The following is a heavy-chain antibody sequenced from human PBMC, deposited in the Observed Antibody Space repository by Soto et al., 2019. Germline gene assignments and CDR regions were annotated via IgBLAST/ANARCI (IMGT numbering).Heavy chain of an antibody. Sequence: SQTLSLTCVISGDSVSNNSAAWNWIRQSPSRGLEWLGRTYYRSKWYNEYAISVKGRITINADTSKNQFSLQLTSVTPEDTAVFYCSGWTTTTMISMDVWGKGTTVPVSS. CDR3: SGWTTTTMISMDV. J-gene: IGHJ6*03. CDR2: TYYRSKWYN. D-gene: IGHD4-17*01. V-gene: IGHV6-1*01. CDR1: GDSVSNNSAA.